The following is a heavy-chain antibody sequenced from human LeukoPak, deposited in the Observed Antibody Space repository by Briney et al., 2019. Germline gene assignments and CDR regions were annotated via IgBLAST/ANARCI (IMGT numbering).Heavy chain of an antibody. V-gene: IGHV1-69*06. CDR3: ARDKGGYSGYVSFDY. Sequence: GSSVTVSCKASGGTFSSYAISWVRQAPGQGLEWMGGIIPIFGTANYAQKFQGRVTITADKSTSTAYMELSSLRSEDTAVYYCARDKGGYSGYVSFDYWGQGTLVTVSS. J-gene: IGHJ4*02. CDR1: GGTFSSYA. CDR2: IIPIFGTA. D-gene: IGHD5-12*01.